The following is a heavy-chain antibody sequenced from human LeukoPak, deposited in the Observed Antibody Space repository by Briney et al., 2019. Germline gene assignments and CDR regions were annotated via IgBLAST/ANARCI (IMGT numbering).Heavy chain of an antibody. D-gene: IGHD6-13*01. CDR2: ISAYNGNT. J-gene: IGHJ5*02. Sequence: ASVEVSCKASGYTFTSYGISWVRQAPGQGLEWMGWISAYNGNTNYAQKLQGRVTMTTDTSTSTAYMELRSLRSDDTAVYYCARETDGGYSSSWYWFDPWGQGTLVTVSS. CDR1: GYTFTSYG. V-gene: IGHV1-18*01. CDR3: ARETDGGYSSSWYWFDP.